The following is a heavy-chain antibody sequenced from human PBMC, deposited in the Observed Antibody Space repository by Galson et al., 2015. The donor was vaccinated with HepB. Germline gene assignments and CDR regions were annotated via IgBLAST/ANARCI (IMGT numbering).Heavy chain of an antibody. V-gene: IGHV3-7*03. D-gene: IGHD6-19*01. CDR1: GFTFSSYW. CDR3: AREVAGTTYQYYFDY. CDR2: IKQDGSEK. J-gene: IGHJ4*02. Sequence: SLRLSCAASGFTFSSYWMSWVRQAPGKGLEWVANIKQDGSEKYYVDSVKGRFTVSRDNAKNSLYLQMNSLRAEDTAVYYCAREVAGTTYQYYFDYWGQGTLVTVSS.